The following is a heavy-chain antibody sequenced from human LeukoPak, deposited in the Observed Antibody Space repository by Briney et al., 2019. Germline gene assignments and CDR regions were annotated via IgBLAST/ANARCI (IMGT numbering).Heavy chain of an antibody. J-gene: IGHJ4*02. D-gene: IGHD5-24*01. CDR3: ARDRDGYNCFLAPSEKPNDKLCY. Sequence: GASVKVSCKASGYTFTSYYMHWVRQAPGQGLEWMGIINPSGGSTSYAQKFQGRVTMTRDTSTSTVYMELSSLRSEDTAVYYCARDRDGYNCFLAPSEKPNDKLCYWGQGTLVTVSS. V-gene: IGHV1-46*01. CDR1: GYTFTSYY. CDR2: INPSGGST.